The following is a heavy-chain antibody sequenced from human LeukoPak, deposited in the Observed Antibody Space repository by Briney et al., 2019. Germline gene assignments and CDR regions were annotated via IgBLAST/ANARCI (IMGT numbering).Heavy chain of an antibody. Sequence: TSETLSLTCTVSGGSISSGGYYWSWIRQHPGKGLEWIGYIYYSGSTYYNPSLKSRVTISVDTSKNQFSLKLSSVTAADTAVYYCSRGRSGWRPSPSWFVPWGQGTLVTVSS. CDR1: GGSISSGGYY. CDR3: SRGRSGWRPSPSWFVP. D-gene: IGHD6-19*01. V-gene: IGHV4-31*03. CDR2: IYYSGST. J-gene: IGHJ5*02.